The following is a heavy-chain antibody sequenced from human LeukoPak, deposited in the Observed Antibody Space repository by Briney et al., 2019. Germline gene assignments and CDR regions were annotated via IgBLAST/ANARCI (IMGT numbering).Heavy chain of an antibody. V-gene: IGHV3-21*01. J-gene: IGHJ4*02. CDR1: GFAFSSYR. CDR2: ISSSSSYI. Sequence: PGGSLRLSCAASGFAFSSYRMNWVRQAPGKGLEWVSSISSSSSYIYYADSVKGRFTISRDNAKNSLYLQMNSLRAEDTAVYYCATESVEMATIPLGYWGQGTLVTVSS. D-gene: IGHD5-24*01. CDR3: ATESVEMATIPLGY.